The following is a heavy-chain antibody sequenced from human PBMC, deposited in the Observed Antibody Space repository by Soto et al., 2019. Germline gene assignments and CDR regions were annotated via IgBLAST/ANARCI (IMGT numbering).Heavy chain of an antibody. Sequence: SETLSLTCDVYGGSFSGSYWSWIRQPPGKGLEWIGEISHGGTTNYNPSLKSRVTISVDTSRNQFSLKLSSVTAADTAIYYCATYGANSHYWGQGTLVTVSS. CDR2: ISHGGTT. D-gene: IGHD4-17*01. J-gene: IGHJ4*02. CDR1: GGSFSGSY. V-gene: IGHV4-34*01. CDR3: ATYGANSHY.